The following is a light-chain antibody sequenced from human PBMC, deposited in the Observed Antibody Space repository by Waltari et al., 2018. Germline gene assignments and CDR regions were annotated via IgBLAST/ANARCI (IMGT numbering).Light chain of an antibody. CDR1: QSVGRF. Sequence: EIVLTQSPGTLSLSPGDKATLSCRASQSVGRFLAWYQKKPGQAPRLLIYDASTRASGIPDRLSGSGSGTDFSLTISRLEPEDFAVYFCQKYVNIPATFGQGTKVEIQ. CDR2: DAS. V-gene: IGKV3-20*01. CDR3: QKYVNIPAT. J-gene: IGKJ1*01.